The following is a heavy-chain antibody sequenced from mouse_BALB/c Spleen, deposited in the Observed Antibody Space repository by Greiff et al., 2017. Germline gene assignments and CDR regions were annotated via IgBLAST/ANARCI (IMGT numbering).Heavy chain of an antibody. CDR3: ARSGFITTVFDY. CDR1: GFTFSSFG. D-gene: IGHD1-1*01. V-gene: IGHV5-17*02. Sequence: EVNLVESGGGLVQPGGSRKLSCAASGFTFSSFGMHWVRQAPEKGLEWVAYISSGSSTIYYADTVKGRFTISRDNPKNTLFLQMTSLRSEDTAMYYCARSGFITTVFDYWGQGTTLTVSS. J-gene: IGHJ2*01. CDR2: ISSGSSTI.